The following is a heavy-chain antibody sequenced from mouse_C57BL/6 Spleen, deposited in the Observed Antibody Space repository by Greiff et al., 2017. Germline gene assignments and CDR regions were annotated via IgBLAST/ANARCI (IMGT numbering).Heavy chain of an antibody. J-gene: IGHJ2*01. CDR1: GYTFTSYG. V-gene: IGHV1-81*01. CDR3: ARGETTVVATDYFDY. CDR2: IYPRSGNT. Sequence: QVQLQQSGAELARPGASVKLSCKASGYTFTSYGISWVKQRTGQGLEWIGEIYPRSGNTYYNEKFKGKATLTADKSSSTAYMELRSLTSEDSAVYFCARGETTVVATDYFDYWGQGTTLTVSS. D-gene: IGHD1-1*01.